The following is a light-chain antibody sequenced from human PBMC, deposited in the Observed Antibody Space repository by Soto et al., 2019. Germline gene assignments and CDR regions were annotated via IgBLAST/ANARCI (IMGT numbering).Light chain of an antibody. CDR2: GAS. Sequence: EIVLTHSPGTLSLSRGEGVTLSCRASQGIGDTLTWYQQKPCQAPRLLIFGASKRATGIPDRFSGSGCGRDFTLTISGLEPEDFAVYYGQQYGSSPIISFGQGTRVEIK. CDR3: QQYGSSPIIS. J-gene: IGKJ5*01. CDR1: QGIGDT. V-gene: IGKV3-20*01.